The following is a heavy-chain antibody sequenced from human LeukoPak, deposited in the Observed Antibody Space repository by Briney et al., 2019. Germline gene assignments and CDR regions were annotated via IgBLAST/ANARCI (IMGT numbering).Heavy chain of an antibody. Sequence: SVKVSCKASGGTFSSYAISWVRQAPGQGLEWMGRIIPILGIANYAQKFQGRVTITADKSTSTAYMELSSLRSEDTAVYYCARDLKGDYYDSSGSPFIDYWGQGTLVTVSS. V-gene: IGHV1-69*04. D-gene: IGHD3-22*01. CDR1: GGTFSSYA. CDR2: IIPILGIA. CDR3: ARDLKGDYYDSSGSPFIDY. J-gene: IGHJ4*02.